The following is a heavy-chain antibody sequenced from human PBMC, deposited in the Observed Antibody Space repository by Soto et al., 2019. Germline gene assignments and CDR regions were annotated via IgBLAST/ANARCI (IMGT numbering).Heavy chain of an antibody. Sequence: EVQLLESGGGLVQPGGSLRLSCAASGFTFGSYAMSWVRQAPGKGLEWVSAISGSGGSTYYADSVKGRFTISRDNSKNTLYLQMTSLRAEDTAVYYCAKVTNYDILTGYSPFDYWGQGTLVTVSS. V-gene: IGHV3-23*01. CDR3: AKVTNYDILTGYSPFDY. J-gene: IGHJ4*02. D-gene: IGHD3-9*01. CDR1: GFTFGSYA. CDR2: ISGSGGST.